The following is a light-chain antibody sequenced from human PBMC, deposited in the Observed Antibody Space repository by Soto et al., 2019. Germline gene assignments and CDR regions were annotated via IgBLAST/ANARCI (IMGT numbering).Light chain of an antibody. CDR3: CSYAGSYTYV. J-gene: IGLJ1*01. V-gene: IGLV2-11*01. CDR1: SSDVGGYNY. Sequence: QSALTQPRSVSGSPGQSVTITCTVTSSDVGGYNYVSWYQQHPGKAPKLMIYDVSKRPSGVPDRFSGSKSGNTASLTTSGLQAEDEADYYCCSYAGSYTYVFGTGTRPPS. CDR2: DVS.